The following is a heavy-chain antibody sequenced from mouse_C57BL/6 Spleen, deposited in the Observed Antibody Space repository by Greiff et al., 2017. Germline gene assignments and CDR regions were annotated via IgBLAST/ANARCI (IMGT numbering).Heavy chain of an antibody. Sequence: QVQLQQPGAELVKPGASVKLSCKASGYTFTSYWMQWVKQRPGQGLEWIGEIDPSDSYTNYNQKFKGKATLTVDTSSSTAYMQLSRLTSEDSAVYYCAGGRRFDYWGQGTTLTVSS. CDR3: AGGRRFDY. CDR1: GYTFTSYW. CDR2: IDPSDSYT. J-gene: IGHJ2*01. D-gene: IGHD3-3*01. V-gene: IGHV1-50*01.